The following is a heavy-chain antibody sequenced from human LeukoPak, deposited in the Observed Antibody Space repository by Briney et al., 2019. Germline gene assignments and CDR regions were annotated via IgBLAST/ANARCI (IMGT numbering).Heavy chain of an antibody. J-gene: IGHJ4*02. CDR3: AKDREPDDGYDIDS. CDR1: GFPFSRYS. Sequence: GGSLRLSCTGSGFPFSRYSINWVRQAPGKGLEWVSVIWGNGYTTYYAYSVKGRFTISRDNSKNTVYLQMDSLRAEDTAIYYCAKDREPDDGYDIDSWGQGTLVTVSS. V-gene: IGHV3-23*01. CDR2: IWGNGYTT. D-gene: IGHD5-12*01.